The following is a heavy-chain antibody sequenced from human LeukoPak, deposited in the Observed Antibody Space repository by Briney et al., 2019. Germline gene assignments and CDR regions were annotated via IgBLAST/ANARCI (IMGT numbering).Heavy chain of an antibody. V-gene: IGHV3-53*01. CDR2: IYSGGAT. D-gene: IGHD1-1*01. J-gene: IGHJ4*02. CDR1: GLTVSNNY. Sequence: GGSLRLSCAASGLTVSNNYMSWVRQAPGKGLEWVSVIYSGGATYYADSVKGRFTISRDNSKNTLYLQMNSLRVEDTAVYYCAKTGNPATGDHWGQGTLVTVSS. CDR3: AKTGNPATGDH.